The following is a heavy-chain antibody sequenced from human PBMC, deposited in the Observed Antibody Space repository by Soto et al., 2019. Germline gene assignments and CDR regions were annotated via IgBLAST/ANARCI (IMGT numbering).Heavy chain of an antibody. CDR2: IYYSGST. CDR1: GGSISSYY. Sequence: QVQLQESGPGLVKPSETLSLTCTVSGGSISSYYWSWIRQPPGKGLEWIGYIYYSGSTNYHPSLTSRVTISVDTTKNQCSLKLSSVTAADTTVYYCARVAIVVVQPQTDAFDIWGQGTMVTVSA. V-gene: IGHV4-59*01. J-gene: IGHJ3*02. CDR3: ARVAIVVVQPQTDAFDI. D-gene: IGHD2-2*01.